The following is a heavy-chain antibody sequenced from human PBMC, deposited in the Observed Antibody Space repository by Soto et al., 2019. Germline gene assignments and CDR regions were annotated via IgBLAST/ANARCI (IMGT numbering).Heavy chain of an antibody. CDR3: ARFAMGAYYMYV. CDR1: GFTFGTYW. V-gene: IGHV3-7*01. CDR2: INQDESQK. J-gene: IGHJ6*03. Sequence: EVQLVESGGGLVQSGGSLRLSCAGSGFTFGTYWMSWVRQAPGKGLQWVANINQDESQKYYLDSVKGRFTISKDNAKNSQYLQMNGLTSEDTAVYYCARFAMGAYYMYVWGQGTTVTVSS. D-gene: IGHD3-16*01.